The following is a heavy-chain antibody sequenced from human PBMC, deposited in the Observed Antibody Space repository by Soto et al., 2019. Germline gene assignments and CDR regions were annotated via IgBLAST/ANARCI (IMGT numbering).Heavy chain of an antibody. CDR3: ARSQTTVNSYDY. Sequence: SETLSLTCAVSGGSISSGGYSWSWIRQPPGKGLEWIGYIYHSGSTYYNPSLKSRVTISVDRSKNQFSLKLSSVTAADTAVYYCARSQTTVNSYDYWGQGTLVNVSS. CDR2: IYHSGST. J-gene: IGHJ4*02. V-gene: IGHV4-30-2*01. CDR1: GGSISSGGYS. D-gene: IGHD4-17*01.